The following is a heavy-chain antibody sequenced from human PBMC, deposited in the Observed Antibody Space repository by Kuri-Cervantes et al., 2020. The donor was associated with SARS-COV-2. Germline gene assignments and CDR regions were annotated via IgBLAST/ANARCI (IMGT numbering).Heavy chain of an antibody. CDR3: ARSAVVTAIDAFDI. V-gene: IGHV1-69*04. CDR1: GGTFSSYA. Sequence: SVKVSCKASGGTFSSYAISWVRQAPGQGLEWMGRIIPILGIASYAQKFQGRVTMTRDTSTSTVYMELSSLRSEDTAVYYCARSAVVTAIDAFDIWGQGTMVTVSS. D-gene: IGHD2-21*02. CDR2: IIPILGIA. J-gene: IGHJ3*02.